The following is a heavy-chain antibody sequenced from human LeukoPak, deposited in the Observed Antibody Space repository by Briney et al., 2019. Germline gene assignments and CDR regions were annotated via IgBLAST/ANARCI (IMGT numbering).Heavy chain of an antibody. CDR1: GFTFSSYW. CDR2: IKTDGSQI. Sequence: GGSLRLSCVASGFTFSSYWMTWVRQAPGKGLEWVANIKTDGSQIYYVDSVKGRFTISRDNAKNSLYLQMNSLRAEDTAVYYCARMSGYCSGDSCYGNNWFDPWGQGTLVTVSS. CDR3: ARMSGYCSGDSCYGNNWFDP. J-gene: IGHJ5*02. V-gene: IGHV3-7*03. D-gene: IGHD2-15*01.